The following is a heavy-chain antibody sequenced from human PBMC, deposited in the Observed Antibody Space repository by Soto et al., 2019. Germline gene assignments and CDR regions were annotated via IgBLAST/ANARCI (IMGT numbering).Heavy chain of an antibody. CDR2: ITASGAST. CDR3: ATELRYLEWFTRPDY. CDR1: QFAFPTYA. V-gene: IGHV3-23*01. D-gene: IGHD3-3*01. Sequence: EVQLLESGGGLVQPGGSLRLSCAASQFAFPTYAMAWVRQAPGKGLEWVSAITASGASTYYTDSVKGRFTISRDNSKNTLYLQMNSLRADDTALYYGATELRYLEWFTRPDYWGQGTLVTVST. J-gene: IGHJ4*02.